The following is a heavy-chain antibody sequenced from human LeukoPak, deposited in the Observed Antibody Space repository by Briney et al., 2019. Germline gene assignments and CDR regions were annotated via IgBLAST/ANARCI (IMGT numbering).Heavy chain of an antibody. V-gene: IGHV3-23*01. CDR1: GFTFSSYA. J-gene: IGHJ5*02. CDR2: ISGSGGST. Sequence: PGGSLRLSCAASGFTFSSYAMSWVRQAPGKGLEWVSAISGSGGSTYYADSVKGRFTISRDNSKNTLYLQMNSLRAEDTAVYYCARGQQLGSYNWFDPWGQGTLVTVSS. D-gene: IGHD6-13*01. CDR3: ARGQQLGSYNWFDP.